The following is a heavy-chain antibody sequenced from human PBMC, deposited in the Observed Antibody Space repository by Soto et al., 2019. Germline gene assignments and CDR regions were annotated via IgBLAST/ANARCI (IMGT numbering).Heavy chain of an antibody. CDR2: IYYSGST. V-gene: IGHV4-59*08. Sequence: SESMSLTSTVSGGTISSHYWSWIRQTPGKGLEWIGYIYYSGSTNYNPSLKSRVTISVDTSKNQFSLKLSSVTAADTAVYYCARHQIAAAGPDYWGQGTLVTVSS. D-gene: IGHD6-13*01. CDR1: GGTISSHY. CDR3: ARHQIAAAGPDY. J-gene: IGHJ4*02.